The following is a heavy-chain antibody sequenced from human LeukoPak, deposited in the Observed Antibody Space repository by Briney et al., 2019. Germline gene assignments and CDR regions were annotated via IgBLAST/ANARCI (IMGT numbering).Heavy chain of an antibody. J-gene: IGHJ4*02. V-gene: IGHV1-18*04. CDR2: ISAYNGNT. D-gene: IGHD2-2*01. Sequence: ASVKVSCKASGYTFTSYGISWVRQAPGQGLEWMGWISAYNGNTNYAQKLQGRVTMTTDTSTSTAYMELRSLRSDDTVVYYCARGNGEYCSSTSCYEVWGQGTLVTVSS. CDR3: ARGNGEYCSSTSCYEV. CDR1: GYTFTSYG.